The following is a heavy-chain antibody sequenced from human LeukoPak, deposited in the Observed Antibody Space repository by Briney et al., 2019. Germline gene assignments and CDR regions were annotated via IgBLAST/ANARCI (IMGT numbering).Heavy chain of an antibody. CDR3: ARGEVAATFDAFDI. CDR1: GGSFSGYY. D-gene: IGHD6-19*01. CDR2: INHSGST. V-gene: IGHV4-34*01. Sequence: PSETLSLTCAVYGGSFSGYYWSWIRQPPGKGLEWIGEINHSGSTNYNPSLKSRVTISVDTSKNQFSPKLSSVTAADTAVYYCARGEVAATFDAFDIWGQGTMVTVSS. J-gene: IGHJ3*02.